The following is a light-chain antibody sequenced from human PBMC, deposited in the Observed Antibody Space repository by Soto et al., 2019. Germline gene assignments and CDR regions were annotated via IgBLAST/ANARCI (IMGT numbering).Light chain of an antibody. J-gene: IGKJ1*01. V-gene: IGKV1-8*01. CDR3: QHYYSYPQT. Sequence: AIRMTQSPSSLSASTGDRVTITCRASQGISSYLAWYQQKPGKAPKLLIYAASTLHSGVPSRFSGSGSGTDSNLSISCLQSEDVATYYCQHYYSYPQTFGQGTKVEIK. CDR1: QGISSY. CDR2: AAS.